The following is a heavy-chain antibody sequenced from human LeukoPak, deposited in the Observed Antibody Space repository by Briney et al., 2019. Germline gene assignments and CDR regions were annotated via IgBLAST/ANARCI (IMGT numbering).Heavy chain of an antibody. CDR3: ARKDSSSWYPQVDY. Sequence: ASVKVSCKASGYTFTSYGISWVRQAPGQGLEWMGWISAYNGNTNYAQKLQGRVTMTTDTSTSTAYMGLRSLRSDDTAVYYCARKDSSSWYPQVDYWGQGTLVTVSS. CDR2: ISAYNGNT. V-gene: IGHV1-18*01. J-gene: IGHJ4*02. D-gene: IGHD6-13*01. CDR1: GYTFTSYG.